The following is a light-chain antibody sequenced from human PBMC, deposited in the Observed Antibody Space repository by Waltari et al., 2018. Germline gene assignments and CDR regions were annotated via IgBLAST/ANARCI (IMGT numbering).Light chain of an antibody. J-gene: IGKJ4*01. CDR2: AAS. CDR3: LQHNTYPLT. Sequence: DIQMTQSPSSLSVSVGDRVTLACRASPAIRNDLGWFQQKPGKAPRRLIYAASRLQSGVPSRFSGSGSGTQFTLTISSLQPEDFATYYCLQHNTYPLTFGGGTKVEI. CDR1: PAIRND. V-gene: IGKV1-17*01.